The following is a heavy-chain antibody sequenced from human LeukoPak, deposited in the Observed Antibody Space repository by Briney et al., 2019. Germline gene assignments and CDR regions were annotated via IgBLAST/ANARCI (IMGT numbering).Heavy chain of an antibody. V-gene: IGHV4-39*01. CDR1: GGSISSSSYY. CDR2: IYYSGST. D-gene: IGHD1-26*01. Sequence: SETLSLTCTVSGGSISSSSYYWGWIRQPPGKGLEWIGSIYYSGSTYYNPSLKSRVTISVDTSKNQFSLKLSSVTAADTAVYYCARHRRWELGFVYWGQGTLVTVSS. CDR3: ARHRRWELGFVY. J-gene: IGHJ4*02.